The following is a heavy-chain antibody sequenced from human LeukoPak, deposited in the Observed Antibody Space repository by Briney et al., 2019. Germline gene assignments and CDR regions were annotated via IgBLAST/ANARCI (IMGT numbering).Heavy chain of an antibody. J-gene: IGHJ4*02. Sequence: GGSLRLSCAASGFTFSSYAMSWVRQAPGKGLEWVSAISGSGGSTYYADSVKGRFTISRDNSKNTLYLQMNSLRAEDTAVYYCARDPHAMIVVVNYFDYWGQGTLVTVSS. CDR1: GFTFSSYA. CDR3: ARDPHAMIVVVNYFDY. CDR2: ISGSGGST. V-gene: IGHV3-23*01. D-gene: IGHD3-22*01.